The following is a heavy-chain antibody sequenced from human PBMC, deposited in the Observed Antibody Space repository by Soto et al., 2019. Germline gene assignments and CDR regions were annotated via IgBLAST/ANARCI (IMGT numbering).Heavy chain of an antibody. CDR1: GFTFSSYS. V-gene: IGHV3-21*01. J-gene: IGHJ4*02. CDR3: ARVRNLDDYGDSSPGGLDY. CDR2: ISSSSSYI. D-gene: IGHD4-17*01. Sequence: GGSLRLSCAASGFTFSSYSMNWVRQAPGKGLEWVSSISSSSSYIYYADSVKGRFTISRDNAKNSLYLQMNSLRAEDTAVYYCARVRNLDDYGDSSPGGLDYWGQGTLVTVSS.